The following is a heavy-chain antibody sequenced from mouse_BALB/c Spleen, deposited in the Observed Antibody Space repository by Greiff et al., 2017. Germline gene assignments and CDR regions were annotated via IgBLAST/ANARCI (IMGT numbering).Heavy chain of an antibody. V-gene: IGHV5-6*03. CDR3: ARQGATVVATDFDY. CDR1: GFTFSSYA. D-gene: IGHD1-1*01. CDR2: ISSGGSYT. J-gene: IGHJ2*01. Sequence: EVKLMESGGGLVKPGGSLKLSCAASGFTFSSYAMSWVRQTPEKRLEWVATISSGGSYTYYPDSVKGRFTISRDNAKNTLYLQMSSLKSEDTAMYYCARQGATVVATDFDYWGQGTTLTVSS.